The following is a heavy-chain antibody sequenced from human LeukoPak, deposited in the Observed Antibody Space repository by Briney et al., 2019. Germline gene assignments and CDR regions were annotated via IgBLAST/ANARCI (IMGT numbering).Heavy chain of an antibody. J-gene: IGHJ4*02. Sequence: SDTLSLTCTVSGGSISNYYWSWIRQPAGKGLEWIGRIYATGSTDYNPSLKSRVTMSVDTSKNQFSLKLSSVTAADTAVYYCATVGATTGFDYWGQGTLVTVSS. D-gene: IGHD1-26*01. CDR1: GGSISNYY. CDR3: ATVGATTGFDY. CDR2: IYATGST. V-gene: IGHV4-4*07.